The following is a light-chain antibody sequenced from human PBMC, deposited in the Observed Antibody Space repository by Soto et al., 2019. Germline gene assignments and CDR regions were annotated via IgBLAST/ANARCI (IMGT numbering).Light chain of an antibody. CDR3: PPLST. J-gene: IGKJ5*01. CDR2: SAS. CDR1: QSVLYSSNNKNY. V-gene: IGKV4-1*01. Sequence: DIVMTQSPDSLAVSLGERATINCKSSQSVLYSSNNKNYLAWYQQKPGQPPKLLSYSASTRESGVPDRFSGSGSGTDFPLTISILQYEDVAVYYCPPLSTFGQGTRLEIK.